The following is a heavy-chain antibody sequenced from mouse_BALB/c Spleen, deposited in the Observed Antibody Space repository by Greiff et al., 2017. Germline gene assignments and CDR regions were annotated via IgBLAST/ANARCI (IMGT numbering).Heavy chain of an antibody. D-gene: IGHD2-4*01. V-gene: IGHV1-20*02. CDR3: ARRGITTDYAMDY. CDR1: GYSFTGYF. J-gene: IGHJ4*01. CDR2: INPYNGDT. Sequence: VQLQQSGPELVQPGASVKISCKASGYSFTGYFMNWVMQSHGKSLEWIGRINPYNGDTFYNQKFKGKATLTVDKSSSTAHMELRSLASEDSAVYYCARRGITTDYAMDYWGQGTSVTVSS.